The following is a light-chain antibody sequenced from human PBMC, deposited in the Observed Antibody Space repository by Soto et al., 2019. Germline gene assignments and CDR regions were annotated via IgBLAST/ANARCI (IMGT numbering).Light chain of an antibody. CDR1: QSVDSSY. J-gene: IGKJ5*01. Sequence: EIVLTQSPGTLSLSPGERATLSCRASQSVDSSYLAWYHQRPGQAPRLLIYGASSRATGIPDRFSGSGSGTDFTLTISRLEPEDSAVYYCQQYNSFSITFGQGTRLEIK. CDR3: QQYNSFSIT. CDR2: GAS. V-gene: IGKV3-20*01.